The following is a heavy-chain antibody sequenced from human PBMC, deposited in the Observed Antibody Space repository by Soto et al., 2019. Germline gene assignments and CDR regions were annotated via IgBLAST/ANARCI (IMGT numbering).Heavy chain of an antibody. Sequence: GGSLRLSCAASGFTVSSNYMSWVRQAPGKGLEWVPVIYSGGSTYYADSVKGRFTISRHNSKNTLYLQMNSLRAEDTAVYYCAREAGSSPYYYYYMDVWGKGTTVTVSS. CDR3: AREAGSSPYYYYYMDV. CDR1: GFTVSSNY. D-gene: IGHD6-6*01. CDR2: IYSGGST. J-gene: IGHJ6*03. V-gene: IGHV3-53*04.